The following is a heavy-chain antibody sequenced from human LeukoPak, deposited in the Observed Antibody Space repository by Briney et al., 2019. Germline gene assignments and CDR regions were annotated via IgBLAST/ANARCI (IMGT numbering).Heavy chain of an antibody. Sequence: ASVKVSCKASGGTFSSYAISWVRQAPGQGLEWMGGIIPIFGTANYAQKFQGRVTITADKSTSTAYMELSSLRSEDTAVYYCAREQAVAGTSGWFDPWGQGTLVTVSS. D-gene: IGHD6-19*01. CDR3: AREQAVAGTSGWFDP. J-gene: IGHJ5*02. V-gene: IGHV1-69*06. CDR2: IIPIFGTA. CDR1: GGTFSSYA.